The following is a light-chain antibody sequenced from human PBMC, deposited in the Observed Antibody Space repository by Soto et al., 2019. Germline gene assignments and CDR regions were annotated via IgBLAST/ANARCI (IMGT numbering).Light chain of an antibody. CDR3: QSYDSSLSGYV. V-gene: IGLV1-40*01. J-gene: IGLJ1*01. CDR1: SSNIGAGYD. Sequence: QSVLTQPPSVSGAPGQRVNISCTGSSSNIGAGYDVHWYQQLPGTAPKLLIYGDSNRPSGVPDRFSGSNSGTSASLAITGLQAEDEADYYCQSYDSSLSGYVFGTGTKVTVL. CDR2: GDS.